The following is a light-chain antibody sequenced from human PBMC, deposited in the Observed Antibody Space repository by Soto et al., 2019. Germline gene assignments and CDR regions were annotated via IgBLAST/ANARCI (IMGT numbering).Light chain of an antibody. CDR3: QQYNSYSRT. V-gene: IGKV1-5*03. CDR1: QSISSW. J-gene: IGKJ1*01. CDR2: KAS. Sequence: DIQMTQSPSPLSASVGERVTITCRAIQSISSWLAWYQQKPWKAPKLLIYKASSLESGVPSRFSGSGSGTEFTLTISSLQPDDFATYYCQQYNSYSRTFGQGTKVDIK.